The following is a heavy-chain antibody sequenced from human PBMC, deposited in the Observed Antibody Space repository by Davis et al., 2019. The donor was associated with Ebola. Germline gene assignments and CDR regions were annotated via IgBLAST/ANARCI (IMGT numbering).Heavy chain of an antibody. D-gene: IGHD6-13*01. CDR3: ASGGQLGN. CDR1: GYTFTSYA. CDR2: INTNTGNP. V-gene: IGHV7-4-1*02. Sequence: AASVKVSCKASGYTFTSYAMNWVRQAPGQGPEWMGWINTNTGNPTYAQGFTGRFVFSFDTSVSTAYLQISSLKGEDTGVYYWASGGQLGNWGQGTLVTVSS. J-gene: IGHJ1*01.